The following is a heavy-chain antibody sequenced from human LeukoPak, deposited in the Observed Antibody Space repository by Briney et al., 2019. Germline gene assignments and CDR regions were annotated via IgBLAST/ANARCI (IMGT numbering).Heavy chain of an antibody. J-gene: IGHJ4*02. D-gene: IGHD4-17*01. CDR1: GFTFSNYA. CDR3: AKDQADADLYYFGY. Sequence: GGSLRLSCAASGFTFSNYAMTWVRQAPGKGLEWVSAIGGSGGSTYYADSVRGRFTISRDNSKNTLYLQMNSLRAEDTAVYYCAKDQADADLYYFGYWGQGALVTVSS. V-gene: IGHV3-23*01. CDR2: IGGSGGST.